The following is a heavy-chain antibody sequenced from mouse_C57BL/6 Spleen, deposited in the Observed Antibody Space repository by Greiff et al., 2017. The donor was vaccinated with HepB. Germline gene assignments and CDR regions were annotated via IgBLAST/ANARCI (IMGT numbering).Heavy chain of an antibody. J-gene: IGHJ4*01. Sequence: DVMLVESGGGLVQPGGSLSLSCAASGFTFTDYYMSWVRQPPGKALEWLGFIRNKANGYTTEYSASVKGRFTISRDNSQSILYLQMNALRAEDSATYYCARYPDYDGRFYAMDYWGQGTSVTVSS. CDR3: ARYPDYDGRFYAMDY. V-gene: IGHV7-3*01. D-gene: IGHD2-4*01. CDR2: IRNKANGYTT. CDR1: GFTFTDYY.